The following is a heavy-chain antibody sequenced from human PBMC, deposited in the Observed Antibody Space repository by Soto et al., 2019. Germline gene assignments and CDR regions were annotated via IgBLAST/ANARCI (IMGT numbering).Heavy chain of an antibody. Sequence: GGSLRLSCAASGFTFSSYWMSWVRQAPGKGLEWVANIKQDGSEKYYVDSVKGRFTISRDNAKNSLYLQMNSLRAEDTAVYYCARDGHSSSWYYYYYGMDVRGQGTTVTVSS. D-gene: IGHD6-13*01. CDR3: ARDGHSSSWYYYYYGMDV. CDR1: GFTFSSYW. J-gene: IGHJ6*02. CDR2: IKQDGSEK. V-gene: IGHV3-7*05.